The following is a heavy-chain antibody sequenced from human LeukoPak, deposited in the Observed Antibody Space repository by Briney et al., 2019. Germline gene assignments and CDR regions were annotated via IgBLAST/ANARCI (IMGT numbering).Heavy chain of an antibody. CDR1: GFTFSSYT. CDR3: ARRIEY. Sequence: GGSLRLSCAASGFTFSSYTMNWVRQAPGKGLEWVSYISSSSTIYYADSVKGRFTISRDNAKNSLYLQMNSLKAEDTAIYYCARRIEYWGQGTLVTVSS. V-gene: IGHV3-48*01. CDR2: ISSSSTI. J-gene: IGHJ4*02.